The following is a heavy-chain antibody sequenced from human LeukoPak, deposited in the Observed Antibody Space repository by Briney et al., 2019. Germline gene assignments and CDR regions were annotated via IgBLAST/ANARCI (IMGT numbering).Heavy chain of an antibody. D-gene: IGHD3-3*01. V-gene: IGHV4-59*08. CDR1: GGSFSSYY. J-gene: IGHJ4*02. Sequence: SETLSLTCAVYGGSFSSYYWSWIRQPPGKGLEWIGYIYYSGSTNYNPSLKSRVTISVDTSKNQFSLKLSSVTAADTAVYYCARLVSDFWSGYDGNFGYWGQGTLVTVSS. CDR2: IYYSGST. CDR3: ARLVSDFWSGYDGNFGY.